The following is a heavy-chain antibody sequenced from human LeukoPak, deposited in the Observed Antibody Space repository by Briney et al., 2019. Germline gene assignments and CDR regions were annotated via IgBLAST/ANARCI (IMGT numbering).Heavy chain of an antibody. CDR2: MNSDASST. CDR1: GFTFTNYW. D-gene: IGHD4-23*01. J-gene: IGHJ4*02. Sequence: PGGSLRLPCVASGFTFTNYWMHWVRQAPGKGLVWVARMNSDASSTSYADSVKGRFSISRDNAKKTLYLQMNSLRAEDTAVYYCARGPDYGGPLRGQGTLVTVSP. V-gene: IGHV3-74*01. CDR3: ARGPDYGGPL.